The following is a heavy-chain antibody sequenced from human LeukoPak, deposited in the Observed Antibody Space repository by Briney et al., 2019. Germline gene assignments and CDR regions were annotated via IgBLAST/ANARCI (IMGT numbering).Heavy chain of an antibody. CDR3: ARGRGTSGSSRDFYYYYYMDV. CDR1: GYIFTDYA. V-gene: IGHV1-3*01. D-gene: IGHD6-13*01. CDR2: MNAGNGNT. Sequence: ASVKVSCKASGYIFTDYAIHWLRQAPGQRPEWMGWMNAGNGNTKYSQKFQGRITLIRDTSAATAYMELSSLRHDDLAVYYCARGRGTSGSSRDFYYYYYMDVWGKGTMVIVSS. J-gene: IGHJ6*03.